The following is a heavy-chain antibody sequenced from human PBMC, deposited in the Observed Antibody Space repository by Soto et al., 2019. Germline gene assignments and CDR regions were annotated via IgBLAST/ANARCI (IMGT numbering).Heavy chain of an antibody. V-gene: IGHV1-69*12. CDR3: ARGSGNSYYYYGMDV. J-gene: IGHJ6*02. CDR1: GGTFSSYT. Sequence: QVQLVQSGAEVKKPGSSVKVSCKASGGTFSSYTINWVRQAPGQGLEWMGGIIPIFGTTNYAQKFQGRVTLPADESTNTAYMELSSLRSEDPAVYYCARGSGNSYYYYGMDVWGQGTTVTVSS. D-gene: IGHD1-1*01. CDR2: IIPIFGTT.